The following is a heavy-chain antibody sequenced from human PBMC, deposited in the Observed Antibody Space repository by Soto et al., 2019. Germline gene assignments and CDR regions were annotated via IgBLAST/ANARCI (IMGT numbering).Heavy chain of an antibody. D-gene: IGHD6-6*01. J-gene: IGHJ3*02. V-gene: IGHV4-61*01. CDR1: GGSVSSGSYY. CDR3: ARERELEGQRVSPHDAFDI. Sequence: SETLSLTCTVSGGSVSSGSYYWSWIRQPPGKGLEWIGYIYYSGSTNYNPSLKSRVTISVDTSKNQFSLKLSSVTAADTAVYYCARERELEGQRVSPHDAFDIWGQGTMVTVSS. CDR2: IYYSGST.